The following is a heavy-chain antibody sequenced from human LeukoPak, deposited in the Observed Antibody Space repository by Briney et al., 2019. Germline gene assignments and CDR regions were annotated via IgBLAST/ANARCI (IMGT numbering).Heavy chain of an antibody. Sequence: ASVKVSRKASGYTFTSFYLHWVRQAPGQGLEWMGIINPFGGSTSYAQEFQGRVTMTRDTSTSTVYMELNSLRSEDTAVYYCARARQQWLLDYWGQGTLVTVSS. D-gene: IGHD6-19*01. J-gene: IGHJ4*02. V-gene: IGHV1-46*01. CDR2: INPFGGST. CDR1: GYTFTSFY. CDR3: ARARQQWLLDY.